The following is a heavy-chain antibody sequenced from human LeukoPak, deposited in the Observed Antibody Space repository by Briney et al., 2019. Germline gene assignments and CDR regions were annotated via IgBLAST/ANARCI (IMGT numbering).Heavy chain of an antibody. CDR3: ARERGYDSSGYYFDY. J-gene: IGHJ4*02. V-gene: IGHV4-39*07. CDR1: GGSISSSSYY. CDR2: IYYSGST. D-gene: IGHD3-22*01. Sequence: SETLSLTCTVSGGSISSSSYYWGWIRQPPGKGLEWIGSIYYSGSTNYNPSLKSRVTISVDTSKNQFSLKLSSVTAADTAVYYCARERGYDSSGYYFDYWGQGTLVTVSS.